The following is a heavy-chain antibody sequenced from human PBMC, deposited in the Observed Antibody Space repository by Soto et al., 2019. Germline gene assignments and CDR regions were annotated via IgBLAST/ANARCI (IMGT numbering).Heavy chain of an antibody. V-gene: IGHV4-59*08. Sequence: KLSETLSLTCTVSGGSISSYYWSWIRQPPGKGLEWIGYIYYSGSTYYNPSLKSRVTISVDTSKNQFSLKLSSVTAADTAVYYCARAMVVTQNWFDPWGQGTLVTVAS. CDR1: GGSISSYY. CDR3: ARAMVVTQNWFDP. D-gene: IGHD2-21*02. J-gene: IGHJ5*02. CDR2: IYYSGST.